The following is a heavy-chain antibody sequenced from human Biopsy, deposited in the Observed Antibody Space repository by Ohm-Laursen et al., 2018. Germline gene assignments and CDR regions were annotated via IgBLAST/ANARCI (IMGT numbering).Heavy chain of an antibody. CDR3: ARSLWPEDY. Sequence: GQTLSLTCAASGFTFSSYYMSWVRLAPGKGLEWVANINQDGSVKNYVDSVKGRFTISRDNAENSVYLQMRSLRSEDTAVYYCARSLWPEDYWGQGTLVTVSS. CDR1: GFTFSSYY. CDR2: INQDGSVK. J-gene: IGHJ4*02. V-gene: IGHV3-7*01. D-gene: IGHD2-21*01.